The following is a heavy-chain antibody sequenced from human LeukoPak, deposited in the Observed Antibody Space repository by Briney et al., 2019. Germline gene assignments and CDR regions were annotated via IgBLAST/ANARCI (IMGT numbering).Heavy chain of an antibody. V-gene: IGHV4-39*01. CDR2: IYYSGST. J-gene: IGHJ4*02. Sequence: PSQTLSLTCTVSGGSISSGDYYWSWIRQPPGKGLEWIGSIYYSGSTYYNPSLKSRVTISVDTSKNQFSLKLSSVTAADTAVYYCARREYYDILTGYQNPDYYFDYWGQGTLVTVSS. CDR1: GGSISSGDYY. D-gene: IGHD3-9*01. CDR3: ARREYYDILTGYQNPDYYFDY.